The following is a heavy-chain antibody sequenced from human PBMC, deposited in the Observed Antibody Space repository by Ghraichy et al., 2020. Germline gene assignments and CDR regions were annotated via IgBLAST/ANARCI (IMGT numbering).Heavy chain of an antibody. D-gene: IGHD6-6*01. CDR3: ARGWGGVAAPNFDP. Sequence: GGSLRLSCAASGFTFSSYAMHWVRQAPGKGLEWVAVISYDGSNKYYADSVKGRFTISRDNSKNTLYLQMNSLRAEDTAVYYCARGWGGVAAPNFDPWGQGTLVTVSS. V-gene: IGHV3-30-3*01. CDR1: GFTFSSYA. J-gene: IGHJ5*02. CDR2: ISYDGSNK.